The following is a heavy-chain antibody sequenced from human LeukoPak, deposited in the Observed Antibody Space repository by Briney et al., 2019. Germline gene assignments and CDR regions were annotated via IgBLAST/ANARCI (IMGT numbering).Heavy chain of an antibody. V-gene: IGHV1-2*02. CDR3: ARPYRVNSWNAFDI. D-gene: IGHD4-23*01. J-gene: IGHJ3*02. CDR1: GYTFTGYY. Sequence: ASVKVSCKTSGYTFTGYYMHWVRQAPGQGLEWMGWINPNSGGTSYAQKFQGRVTMTGDTSISTAYMELSSLRSDDTAVYYCARPYRVNSWNAFDIWGQGTMVTVSS. CDR2: INPNSGGT.